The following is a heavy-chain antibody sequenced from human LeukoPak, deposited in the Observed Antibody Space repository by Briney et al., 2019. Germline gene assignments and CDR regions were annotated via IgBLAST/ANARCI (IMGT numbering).Heavy chain of an antibody. J-gene: IGHJ5*02. CDR1: GVSISSSSYY. V-gene: IGHV4-39*01. CDR3: ARLGSGSYYSWFDP. CDR2: IYYSGST. D-gene: IGHD1-26*01. Sequence: PSETLSLTCTVSGVSISSSSYYWGWIRQPPGKGLEWIGSIYYSGSTYYNPSLKSRVTISVDTSKNQFSLKLSSVTAADTAVYYCARLGSGSYYSWFDPWGQGTLVTVSS.